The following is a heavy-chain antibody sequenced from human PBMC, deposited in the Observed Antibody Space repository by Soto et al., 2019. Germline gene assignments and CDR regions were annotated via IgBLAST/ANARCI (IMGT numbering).Heavy chain of an antibody. CDR2: ISHSGTS. D-gene: IGHD1-20*01. CDR3: ARVVLSITRGALDA. CDR1: GGSISSSHW. Sequence: QVQLQESGPGLVKPSGTLSLTCAVSGGSISSSHWWTWVRQSPGKGLEYIGEISHSGTSNSNPSPKSRVTLSVDRSKNHFSLTLTSVTAADTAVYYCARVVLSITRGALDAWGQGTPVIVSS. V-gene: IGHV4-4*02. J-gene: IGHJ3*01.